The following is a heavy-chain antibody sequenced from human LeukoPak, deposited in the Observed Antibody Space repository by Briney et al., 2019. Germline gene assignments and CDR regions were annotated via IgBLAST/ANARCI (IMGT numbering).Heavy chain of an antibody. CDR3: ARESHNVAWHLGGY. V-gene: IGHV1-46*01. CDR2: INPTRGSA. D-gene: IGHD3-22*01. CDR1: GYTFTTYY. Sequence: ASVKVSFKSSGYTFTTYYMHWVRQAPGQGLEWMGMINPTRGSASYAQKFQDRVTMTRDTSTPTVYMELRSLPSEHTAVYYCARESHNVAWHLGGYWGQGTLVTVSS. J-gene: IGHJ4*02.